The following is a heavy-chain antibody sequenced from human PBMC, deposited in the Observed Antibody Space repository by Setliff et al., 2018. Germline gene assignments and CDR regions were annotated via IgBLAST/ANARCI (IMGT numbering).Heavy chain of an antibody. CDR3: ARAVNFGDYGDNWFDS. D-gene: IGHD4-17*01. CDR2: IYTSLST. J-gene: IGHJ5*01. V-gene: IGHV4-4*08. CDR1: GGFISSYY. Sequence: PSETLSLTCSVSGGFISSYYWSWIRQPPGRGLEWIGFIYTSLSTIYDPSLKRRVTISVDTSKNHFSLRLGSVTAADTAVYYCARAVNFGDYGDNWFDSWGQGTLVTVSS.